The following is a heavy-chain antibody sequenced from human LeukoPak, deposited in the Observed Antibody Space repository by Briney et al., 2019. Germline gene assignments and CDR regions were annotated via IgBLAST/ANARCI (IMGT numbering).Heavy chain of an antibody. V-gene: IGHV4-39*01. CDR2: IYYSGST. D-gene: IGHD2-2*01. J-gene: IGHJ3*02. CDR1: GGSISSSSYY. Sequence: PSETLSLTCTVSGGSISSSSYYWGWIRQPPGKGLEWIGSIYYSGSTYYNPSLKSRVTISVDTSKNQFSLKLSSVTAADTAVYYCASLFDYCSSTRCAAFDIWGQGTMVTVSS. CDR3: ASLFDYCSSTRCAAFDI.